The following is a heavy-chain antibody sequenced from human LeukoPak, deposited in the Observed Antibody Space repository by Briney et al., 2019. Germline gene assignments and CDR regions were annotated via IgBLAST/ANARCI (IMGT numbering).Heavy chain of an antibody. J-gene: IGHJ6*02. D-gene: IGHD6-19*01. V-gene: IGHV4-4*07. CDR1: GGSISSYY. Sequence: SETLSLTCTVSGGSISSYYWSWIRQPAGKGLEWIGRIYTSGSTNYNPSLKSRVTMSVDTSKNQFSLKLSSVTAADTAVYYCARDSSGWYDKRDYYYYGMDVWGQGTTVTVSS. CDR2: IYTSGST. CDR3: ARDSSGWYDKRDYYYYGMDV.